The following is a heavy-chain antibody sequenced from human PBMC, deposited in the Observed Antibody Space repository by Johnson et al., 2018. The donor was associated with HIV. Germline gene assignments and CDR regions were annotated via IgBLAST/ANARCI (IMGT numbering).Heavy chain of an antibody. J-gene: IGHJ3*02. CDR1: RFTFSSYG. CDR2: IRYDGRNK. D-gene: IGHD1-26*01. Sequence: QVQLVDSGGGVVQPGGSLSLSCAASRFTFSSYGMHWVRQAPGKGLEWVAFIRYDGRNKYYAGSVKGRFTISRDNSKNTLYLQMDSLRTDDTAMYYCAKDSFDSGRYGDHDAFDIWGQGTMVTVSS. V-gene: IGHV3-30*02. CDR3: AKDSFDSGRYGDHDAFDI.